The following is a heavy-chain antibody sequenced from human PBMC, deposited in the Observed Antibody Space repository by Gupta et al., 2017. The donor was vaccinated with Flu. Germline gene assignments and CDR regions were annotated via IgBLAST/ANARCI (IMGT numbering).Heavy chain of an antibody. Sequence: QVQFVQSGAEVKKPGASVKVSCTASGYSFTSYDMPWVRQAPGQRLEWMGWINAGNEKTKYSQKFQGRVTITRDTSASTVYMELSRLRSEDTAMYYCARRSSYYKYFDYWGQGTLVTVSS. CDR3: ARRSSYYKYFDY. V-gene: IGHV1-3*01. J-gene: IGHJ4*02. D-gene: IGHD5-18*01. CDR2: INAGNEKT. CDR1: GYSFTSYD.